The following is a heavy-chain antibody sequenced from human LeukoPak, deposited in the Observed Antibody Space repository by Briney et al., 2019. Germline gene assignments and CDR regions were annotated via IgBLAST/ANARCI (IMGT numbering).Heavy chain of an antibody. J-gene: IGHJ6*03. CDR1: GGSISSYY. CDR2: IYTSGST. Sequence: SETLSLTCTVSGGSISSYYWSWIRQPAGKGLEWIGRIYTSGSTNYNPSLKSRVTMSVDTSKNQFSLKLSSVTAADTAVYYCARDHEQLGLGYYYYYMDVWAKGTTVTVSS. V-gene: IGHV4-4*07. CDR3: ARDHEQLGLGYYYYYMDV. D-gene: IGHD6-13*01.